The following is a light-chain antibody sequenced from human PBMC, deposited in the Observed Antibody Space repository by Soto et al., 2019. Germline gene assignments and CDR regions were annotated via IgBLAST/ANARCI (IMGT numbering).Light chain of an antibody. J-gene: IGLJ1*01. CDR1: SSDVGGYNY. CDR2: EVS. CDR3: SSYTSTSTPCV. Sequence: QSALTHPASVSGSPGQSITISCTGTSSDVGGYNYVSWYQQHPGKAPKLIIYEVSHRPSGASNHFSGYKSGNTASLTISGLQPEDEADYYCSSYTSTSTPCVFGTGTKVTV. V-gene: IGLV2-14*01.